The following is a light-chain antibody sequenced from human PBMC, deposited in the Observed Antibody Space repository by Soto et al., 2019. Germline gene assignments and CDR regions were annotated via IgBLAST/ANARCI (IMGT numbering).Light chain of an antibody. Sequence: IVLTQSPSNLSLSPGERAPLSCRASQSVSNNYLAWYQQKPGQAPRLLIYDASNRATGIPDRFSGSGSQTDFTLTISRLEPEDFAVYYCQQYGTSPRTFGQGTKVDIK. J-gene: IGKJ1*01. V-gene: IGKV3-20*01. CDR1: QSVSNNY. CDR2: DAS. CDR3: QQYGTSPRT.